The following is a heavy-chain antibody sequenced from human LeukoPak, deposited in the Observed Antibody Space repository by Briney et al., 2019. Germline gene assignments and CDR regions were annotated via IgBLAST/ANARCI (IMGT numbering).Heavy chain of an antibody. CDR2: ISAYNGNT. CDR1: GYTFTSYG. Sequence: ASVKVSCKASGYTFTSYGISWVRQAPGQGLGWMGWISAYNGNTNYAQKLQGRVTMTTDTSTSTAYMELRSLRSDDTAVYYCAREEYSSSPGNPPYYYYYMDVWGKGTTVTVSS. CDR3: AREEYSSSPGNPPYYYYYMDV. V-gene: IGHV1-18*01. J-gene: IGHJ6*03. D-gene: IGHD6-6*01.